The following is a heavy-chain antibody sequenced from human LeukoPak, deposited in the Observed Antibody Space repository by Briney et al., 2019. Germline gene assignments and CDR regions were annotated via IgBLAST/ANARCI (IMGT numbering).Heavy chain of an antibody. J-gene: IGHJ4*02. CDR3: ARDFGYCSSTSCRPFDY. CDR1: GNTFTSCG. Sequence: GASVKVSCKASGNTFTSCGISWVRQAPGQGLEWMGWISAYNGNTNYAQKLQGRVTMTTDTSTSTAYMELRSLRSDDTAVYYCARDFGYCSSTSCRPFDYWGQGTLVTVSS. V-gene: IGHV1-18*01. D-gene: IGHD2-2*03. CDR2: ISAYNGNT.